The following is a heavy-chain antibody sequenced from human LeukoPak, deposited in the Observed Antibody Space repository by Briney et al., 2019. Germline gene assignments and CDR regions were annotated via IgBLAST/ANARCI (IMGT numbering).Heavy chain of an antibody. D-gene: IGHD4-11*01. J-gene: IGHJ4*02. Sequence: SETLSLTCTVSGGAMSGYYWTWVRQSPGRRLEWIAYIHYNGSTNYNPSLKSRVTISVDTSKNQFSLRLNFVTAADTAVYYCARLRGNYFPDYWGQGTLVTVSS. CDR3: ARLRGNYFPDY. V-gene: IGHV4-59*01. CDR1: GGAMSGYY. CDR2: IHYNGST.